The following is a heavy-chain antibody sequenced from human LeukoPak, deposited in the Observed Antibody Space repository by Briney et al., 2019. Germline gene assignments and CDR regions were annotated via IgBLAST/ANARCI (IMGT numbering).Heavy chain of an antibody. J-gene: IGHJ4*02. V-gene: IGHV4-59*12. Sequence: SETLSLTCTVSGGSISSYYWSWIRQPPGKGLEWIGYIYYSGSTNYNPSLKSRVTISVDTSKNQFSLKLSSVTAADTAVYYCARDPSGYYPYFDYWDQGTLVTVSS. D-gene: IGHD3-3*01. CDR1: GGSISSYY. CDR2: IYYSGST. CDR3: ARDPSGYYPYFDY.